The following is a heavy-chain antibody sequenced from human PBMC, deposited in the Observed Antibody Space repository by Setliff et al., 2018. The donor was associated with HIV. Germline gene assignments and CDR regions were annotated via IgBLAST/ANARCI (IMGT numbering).Heavy chain of an antibody. V-gene: IGHV3-21*01. CDR1: GFTFSNAW. CDR3: ARGYCSSTSCLYYFDY. J-gene: IGHJ4*02. Sequence: PGGSLRLSCAASGFTFSNAWMNWVRQAPGKGLEWVPSISSSSSYIYYADSVKGRFTISRDNAKNSLYLQMNSLRAEDTAVYYCARGYCSSTSCLYYFDYWGQGTLVTVSS. D-gene: IGHD2-2*01. CDR2: ISSSSSYI.